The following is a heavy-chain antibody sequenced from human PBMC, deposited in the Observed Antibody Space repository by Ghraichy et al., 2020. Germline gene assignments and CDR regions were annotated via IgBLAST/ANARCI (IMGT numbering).Heavy chain of an antibody. Sequence: SETLSLTCTVSGGSISSGGYYWSWIRQHPGKGLEWIGYIYYSGSTYYNPSLKSRVTISVDTSKNQFSLKLSSVTAADTAVYYCARDELYYDRENGAFDIWGQGTMVTVSS. CDR3: ARDELYYDRENGAFDI. D-gene: IGHD3-22*01. V-gene: IGHV4-31*03. J-gene: IGHJ3*02. CDR2: IYYSGST. CDR1: GGSISSGGYY.